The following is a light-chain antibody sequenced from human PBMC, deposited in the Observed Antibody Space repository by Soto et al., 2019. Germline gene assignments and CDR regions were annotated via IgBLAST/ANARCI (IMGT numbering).Light chain of an antibody. CDR2: EVS. V-gene: IGLV2-14*01. CDR3: SSYTSSSTSYV. CDR1: SSDVGGYNY. J-gene: IGLJ1*01. Sequence: LTQPASVSGSPGQSITISCTGTSSDVGGYNYVSWYQQPPGKAPKLMIYEVSNRPLGVSNRFSGSKSGNTASLTISGLQAEDEADYFCSSYTSSSTSYVFGTGTKVTVL.